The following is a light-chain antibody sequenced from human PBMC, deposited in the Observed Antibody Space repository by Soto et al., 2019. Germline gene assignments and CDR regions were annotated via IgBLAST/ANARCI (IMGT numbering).Light chain of an antibody. CDR1: QSFSSS. Sequence: EIVMTQSPATLSVSPGERATLSCRASQSFSSSLAWYQQKPGQAPRLLIYDASARATGIPARFSGSGSGTEFTLTISSLQSEDVAVYYYQQYNNWPFTFGGGTKVEI. V-gene: IGKV3-15*01. CDR2: DAS. CDR3: QQYNNWPFT. J-gene: IGKJ4*01.